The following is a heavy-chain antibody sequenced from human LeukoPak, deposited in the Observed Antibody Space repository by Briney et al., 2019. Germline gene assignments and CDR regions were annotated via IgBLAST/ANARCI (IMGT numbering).Heavy chain of an antibody. CDR3: ARRGGSASVLDY. Sequence: SVKVSCKASGCTFSSYAISWVRQAPGQGLEWMGGVIPIFGTANYAQKFQGRLTITADESTSAAYMELSSLRSEDTAVYYCARRGGSASVLDYWGQGTLVTVSP. D-gene: IGHD1-26*01. V-gene: IGHV1-69*13. J-gene: IGHJ4*02. CDR1: GCTFSSYA. CDR2: VIPIFGTA.